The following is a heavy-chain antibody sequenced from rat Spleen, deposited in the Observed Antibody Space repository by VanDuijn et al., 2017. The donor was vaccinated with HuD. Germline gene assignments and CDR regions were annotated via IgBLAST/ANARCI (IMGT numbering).Heavy chain of an antibody. CDR2: IKAKANNSPP. CDR1: GFTFSTAW. V-gene: IGHV6-6*01. J-gene: IGHJ2*01. Sequence: EVQLVESGGGLVQPGNSLKLSCATSGFTFSTAWMYWYRQFPEKRLEWVARIKAKANNSPPDYTESVKGRFTISRDDSKSSIYLQMNNLKEEDTAIYYCAWGGDIYYGFDYWGQGVMVTVSS. D-gene: IGHD1-6*01. CDR3: AWGGDIYYGFDY.